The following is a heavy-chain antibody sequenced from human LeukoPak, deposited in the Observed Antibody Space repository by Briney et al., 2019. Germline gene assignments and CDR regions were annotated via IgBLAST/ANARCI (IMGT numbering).Heavy chain of an antibody. CDR3: AKDPTRIVVVTGSDY. CDR2: ISGSGGST. D-gene: IGHD3-22*01. Sequence: GGSMRLSCAAYGFTFSSYAMSWVRQAPGKGLEWVSAISGSGGSTYYADSVKGRFTISRDNSKNTLYLQMNSLRAEDTAVYYCAKDPTRIVVVTGSDYWGQGTLVTVSS. CDR1: GFTFSSYA. V-gene: IGHV3-23*01. J-gene: IGHJ4*02.